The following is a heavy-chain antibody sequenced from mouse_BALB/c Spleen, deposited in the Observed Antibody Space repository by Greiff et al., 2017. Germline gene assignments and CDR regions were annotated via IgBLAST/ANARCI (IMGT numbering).Heavy chain of an antibody. Sequence: EVQRVESGGDLVKPGGSLKLSCAASGFTFSSYGMSWVRQTPDKRLEWVATISSGGSYTYYPDSVKGRFTISRDNAKNTLYLQMSSLKSEDTAMYYCARVITTGAYYAMDYWGQGTSVTVSS. V-gene: IGHV5-6*01. CDR1: GFTFSSYG. J-gene: IGHJ4*01. D-gene: IGHD2-4*01. CDR2: ISSGGSYT. CDR3: ARVITTGAYYAMDY.